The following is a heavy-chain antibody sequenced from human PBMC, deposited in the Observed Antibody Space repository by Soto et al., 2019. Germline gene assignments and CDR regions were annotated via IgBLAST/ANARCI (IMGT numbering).Heavy chain of an antibody. CDR3: ARDSRNRQEGMDV. CDR2: ISSNTDYT. V-gene: IGHV3-21*01. J-gene: IGHJ6*02. Sequence: GGSLRLSCAASGFTFSSYEMNWVRQAPGKGLEWVASISSNTDYTYYADSVKGRFTISRDNAQNSLFLQMNSLRAEDTAVYFCARDSRNRQEGMDVWGHGTTVTVSS. CDR1: GFTFSSYE.